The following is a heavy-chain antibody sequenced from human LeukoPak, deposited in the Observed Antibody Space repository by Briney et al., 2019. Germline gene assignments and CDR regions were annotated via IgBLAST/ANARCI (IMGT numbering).Heavy chain of an antibody. J-gene: IGHJ4*02. CDR1: GGSVSSGSYY. V-gene: IGHV4-61*01. CDR3: ARGVEEMATTRFDY. D-gene: IGHD5-24*01. Sequence: SETLSLTCTVSGGSVSSGSYYWSWIRQPPGKGLEWIGYIYYSGSTNYNPSLKSRVTMSVDTSKNQFSLKLSSVTAADTAVYYCARGVEEMATTRFDYWGQGILVTVSS. CDR2: IYYSGST.